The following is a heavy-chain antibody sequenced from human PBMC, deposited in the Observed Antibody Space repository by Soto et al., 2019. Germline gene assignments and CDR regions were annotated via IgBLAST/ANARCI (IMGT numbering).Heavy chain of an antibody. D-gene: IGHD1-26*01. CDR2: IYYSDST. CDR3: ARGLWEREGYVMDV. J-gene: IGHJ6*02. Sequence: QVQLQESGPGLVKPSETLSLTCTVSGGSISSYYWSWIRQAPGKGLQYIGYIYYSDSTNYNPSLKSRVTISVDTSRNPCSRTLNSVTAADTAVYCWARGLWEREGYVMDVWCQGTTVTV. V-gene: IGHV4-59*08. CDR1: GGSISSYY.